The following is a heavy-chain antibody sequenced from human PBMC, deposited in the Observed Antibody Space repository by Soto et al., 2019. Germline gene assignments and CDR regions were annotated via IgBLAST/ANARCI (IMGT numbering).Heavy chain of an antibody. D-gene: IGHD2-2*02. Sequence: PGGSLRLSCAASGFTFSGYAMSWVRQSPGKGLEWVSAISGSGGSTYYADSVKGRFTISRDNSKNTLYLQMNSLRAEDTAVYYCARDVYCSSTSCYNGKPFDYWGQGTLVTVSS. V-gene: IGHV3-23*01. CDR1: GFTFSGYA. CDR2: ISGSGGST. J-gene: IGHJ4*02. CDR3: ARDVYCSSTSCYNGKPFDY.